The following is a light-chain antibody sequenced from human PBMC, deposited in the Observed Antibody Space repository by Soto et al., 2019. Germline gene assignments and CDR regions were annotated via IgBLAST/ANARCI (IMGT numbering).Light chain of an antibody. CDR1: QGISTW. Sequence: DIQMTQSPSSVSASVGDRVTITCRASQGISTWLAWYQQKPGKAPKLLIYKASTLKSGVPSRFSGSGSGTDFTLTISCLQSEDFATYYCQQYYSYPRTFGQGTKVDIK. CDR3: QQYYSYPRT. J-gene: IGKJ1*01. CDR2: KAS. V-gene: IGKV1-12*01.